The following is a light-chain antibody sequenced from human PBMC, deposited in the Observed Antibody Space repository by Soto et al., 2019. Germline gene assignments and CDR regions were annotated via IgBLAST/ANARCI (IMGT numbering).Light chain of an antibody. CDR2: GAS. V-gene: IGKV3-20*01. CDR1: QSVSSSY. J-gene: IGKJ1*01. Sequence: EIVLTQSPGTRSLSPGERATLSCRASQSVSSSYLAWYQQKPGQAPRLLIYGASSRATGIPDRFSGSGSGTDFTLTISRLEPEDLAVYYCQQYGSSHGWTFGQGTKVDIK. CDR3: QQYGSSHGWT.